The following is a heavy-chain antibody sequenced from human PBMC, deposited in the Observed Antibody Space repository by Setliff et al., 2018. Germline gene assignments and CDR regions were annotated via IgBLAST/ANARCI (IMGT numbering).Heavy chain of an antibody. CDR2: ISAYNGKT. D-gene: IGHD2-8*01. J-gene: IGHJ4*02. CDR1: GYTLSNSI. CDR3: LRLVRYCTKIACQATSGDEV. Sequence: ASVKVSCKASGYTLSNSILSWVRQAPGQGLEWVGWISAYNGKTYSAQKFQDRVTLTTHTSTNMGYLELRDLRSDDTAVYYCLRLVRYCTKIACQATSGDEVWGLGTLVTVS. V-gene: IGHV1-18*01.